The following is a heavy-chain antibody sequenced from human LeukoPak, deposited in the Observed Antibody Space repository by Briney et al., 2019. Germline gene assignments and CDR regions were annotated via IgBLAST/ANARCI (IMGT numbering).Heavy chain of an antibody. V-gene: IGHV4-4*09. Sequence: SETLSLTCTVSGGSISSYYWSWIRQPPGKGLEWIGYIYTSGSTNYNPSLKSRVTISVDTSKNQFSLKPSSVTAADTAVYYCARHEITGTTRSFDYWGQGTLVTVSS. CDR2: IYTSGST. D-gene: IGHD1-7*01. J-gene: IGHJ4*02. CDR3: ARHEITGTTRSFDY. CDR1: GGSISSYY.